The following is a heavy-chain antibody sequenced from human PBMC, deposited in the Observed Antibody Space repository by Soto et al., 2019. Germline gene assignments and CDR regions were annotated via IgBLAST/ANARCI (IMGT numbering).Heavy chain of an antibody. CDR1: GYTFTSYA. V-gene: IGHV1-3*01. CDR2: INAGNGNT. CDR3: ASALLWFGDPTGYFDY. J-gene: IGHJ4*02. D-gene: IGHD3-10*01. Sequence: ASVKVSCKASGYTFTSYAMHWVRQAPGQRLEWMGWINAGNGNTKYSQKFQGRVTITRDTSASTAYMELSSLRSEDTAVYYCASALLWFGDPTGYFDYWGQGTLVTLL.